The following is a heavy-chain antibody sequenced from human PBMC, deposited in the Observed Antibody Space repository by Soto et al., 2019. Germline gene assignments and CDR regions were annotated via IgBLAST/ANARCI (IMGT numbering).Heavy chain of an antibody. Sequence: ASVKVSCKASGYTFTSYGISWVRQATGQGLEWMGWMNPNSGNTGYAQKFQGRVTMTRNTSISTAYMELSSLRSEDTAVYYCARLSSGWPTDYWGQGTLVTVSS. D-gene: IGHD6-19*01. CDR2: MNPNSGNT. CDR1: GYTFTSYG. CDR3: ARLSSGWPTDY. V-gene: IGHV1-8*02. J-gene: IGHJ4*02.